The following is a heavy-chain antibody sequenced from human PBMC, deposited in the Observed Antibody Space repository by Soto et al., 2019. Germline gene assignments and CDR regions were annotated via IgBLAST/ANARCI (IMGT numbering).Heavy chain of an antibody. J-gene: IGHJ4*02. CDR3: ASPYSANPYCFDY. CDR2: ISYTGTT. Sequence: TSETLSLTCTVSGVSISSGGYYWSWIRKHPGKGLEWIGYISYTGTTYYNPSLKSRVTISADTSTNQISLKLSSVTATDTAIYYCASPYSANPYCFDYWGQGTLVTVSS. D-gene: IGHD1-26*01. CDR1: GVSISSGGYY. V-gene: IGHV4-31*03.